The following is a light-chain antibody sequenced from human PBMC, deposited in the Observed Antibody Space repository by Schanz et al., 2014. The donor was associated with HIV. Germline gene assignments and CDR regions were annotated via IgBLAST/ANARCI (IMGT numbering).Light chain of an antibody. Sequence: TVLTQSPDTLSLSPGERATLSCRASQTVSSSSLAWYQQKPGQAPRLLIYGASSRATGIPDRFSGSGSGTDFTLTISRLEPEDFAVYYCQQYGSSQYTFGQGTKLEIK. J-gene: IGKJ2*01. CDR1: QTVSSSS. V-gene: IGKV3-20*01. CDR3: QQYGSSQYT. CDR2: GAS.